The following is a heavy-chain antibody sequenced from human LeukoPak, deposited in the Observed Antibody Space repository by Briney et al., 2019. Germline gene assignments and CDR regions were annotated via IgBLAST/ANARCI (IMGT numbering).Heavy chain of an antibody. CDR2: IYPGDSDT. J-gene: IGHJ3*02. CDR1: GYSFSSYW. Sequence: GESLKISCEASGYSFSSYWIGWVRQIPGKGLEWMGIIYPGDSDTRYSPSFQGQVTISADKSISTAYLQWSSLKASDTAMYYCARKGQLPAAGAADIWGQGTMVTVSS. D-gene: IGHD2-2*01. CDR3: ARKGQLPAAGAADI. V-gene: IGHV5-51*01.